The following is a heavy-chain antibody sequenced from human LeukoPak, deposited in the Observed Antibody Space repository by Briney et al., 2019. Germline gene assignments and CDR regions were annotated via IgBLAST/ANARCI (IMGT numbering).Heavy chain of an antibody. CDR3: ARDKSDTFDS. Sequence: GGSLRLSCAASGFTFSSYSMHWVRQAPGKGLEWVSSISSSSSYIYYADSVKGRFTISGDNAKNSLYLQMNSLRAEDTAVYYCARDKSDTFDSWGQGTLVTVSS. J-gene: IGHJ4*02. V-gene: IGHV3-21*01. CDR1: GFTFSSYS. CDR2: ISSSSSYI.